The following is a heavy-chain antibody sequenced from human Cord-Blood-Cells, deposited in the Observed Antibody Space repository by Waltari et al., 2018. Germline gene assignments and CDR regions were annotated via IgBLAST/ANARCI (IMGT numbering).Heavy chain of an antibody. CDR3: ASSYYDFWSGYPTYYYYGMDV. Sequence: VRQMPGKGLAWKGIIYPGGSDTRYRTSFQGQVPISADKSISTPYLPWSSLKASDTAMYYCASSYYDFWSGYPTYYYYGMDVWGQGTTVTVSS. V-gene: IGHV5-51*01. CDR2: IYPGGSDT. J-gene: IGHJ6*02. D-gene: IGHD3-3*01.